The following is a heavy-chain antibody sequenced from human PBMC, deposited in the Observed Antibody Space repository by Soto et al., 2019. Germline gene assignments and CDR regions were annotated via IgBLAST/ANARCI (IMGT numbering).Heavy chain of an antibody. D-gene: IGHD3-10*01. J-gene: IGHJ4*02. V-gene: IGHV1-3*01. Sequence: QVQLVQSGAEVKKPGASVKVSCKASGYTFTSYAMHWVRQAPGQRLEWMGWINAGNGNTKYSQKFQGRVTITRDTYASTAYMELSSVRSEDTAVYYCARTGSGGRGSFDYWGQGALVTVSS. CDR1: GYTFTSYA. CDR2: INAGNGNT. CDR3: ARTGSGGRGSFDY.